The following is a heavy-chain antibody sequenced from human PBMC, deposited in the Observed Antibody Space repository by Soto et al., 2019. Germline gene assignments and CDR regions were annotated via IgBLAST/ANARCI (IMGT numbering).Heavy chain of an antibody. CDR1: GFSLINARMR. CDR3: ARIRGGGPAGAFDI. D-gene: IGHD2-15*01. J-gene: IGHJ3*02. CDR2: IFSNDEK. V-gene: IGHV2-26*01. Sequence: QVTLKGSGPVLVKPTETRTLTGTVSGFSLINARMRVTWIRQPPGKRLEWLAHIFSNDEKSYSTSMKGRLTSSKDTSQSQVVLTMTNMEHVDTATCYCARIRGGGPAGAFDIWGQGTMVTVSS.